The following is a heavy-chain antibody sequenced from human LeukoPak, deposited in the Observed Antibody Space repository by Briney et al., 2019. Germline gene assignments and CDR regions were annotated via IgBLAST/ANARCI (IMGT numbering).Heavy chain of an antibody. J-gene: IGHJ1*01. CDR2: IYYSGST. V-gene: IGHV4-39*01. CDR3: ARHRTYYDILTGYNPEYFQH. D-gene: IGHD3-9*01. CDR1: GGSISSSSYY. Sequence: SETLSLTCTVSGGSISSSSYYWGWIRQPPGKGLEWIGSIYYSGSTYYNPSLKSRVTISVDTSKNQFSLKLSSVTAADTAVYYCARHRTYYDILTGYNPEYFQHWGQGTLVTVSS.